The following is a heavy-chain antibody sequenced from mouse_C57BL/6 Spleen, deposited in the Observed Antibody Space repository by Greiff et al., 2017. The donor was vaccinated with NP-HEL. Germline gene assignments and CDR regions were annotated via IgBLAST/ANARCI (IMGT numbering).Heavy chain of an antibody. D-gene: IGHD1-1*01. V-gene: IGHV5-17*01. CDR3: AKAHYYGSLYYFDY. CDR2: ISSGSSTI. Sequence: EVNVVESGGGLVKPGGSLKLSCAASGFTFSDYGMHWVRQAPEKGLEWVAYISSGSSTIYYADTVKGRFTISRDNAKNTLFLQMTSLRSEDTAMYYCAKAHYYGSLYYFDYWGQGTTLTVSS. CDR1: GFTFSDYG. J-gene: IGHJ2*01.